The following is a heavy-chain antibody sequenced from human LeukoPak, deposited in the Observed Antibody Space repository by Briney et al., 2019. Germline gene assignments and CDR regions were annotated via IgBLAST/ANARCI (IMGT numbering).Heavy chain of an antibody. D-gene: IGHD6-13*01. Sequence: GGSLRLSCAAFGFTFSSYAMSWVRQAPGKGLEWVSAISGNGGSTYYADSVKGRFTISRDNSKNTLYLQMNSLRAEDTAVYYCAKGVRIAAAAPLGYWGQGTLVTVSS. CDR1: GFTFSSYA. CDR3: AKGVRIAAAAPLGY. J-gene: IGHJ4*02. CDR2: ISGNGGST. V-gene: IGHV3-23*01.